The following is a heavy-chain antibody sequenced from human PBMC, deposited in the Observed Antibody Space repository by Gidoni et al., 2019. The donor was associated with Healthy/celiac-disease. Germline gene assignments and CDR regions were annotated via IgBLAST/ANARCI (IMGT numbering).Heavy chain of an antibody. CDR1: GFTFRSYA. D-gene: IGHD2-15*01. Sequence: EVQLLESGGGLVQPGGSLRLSCAASGFTFRSYAMIWVRQAPGKGLEWVSAISGSGGSTYYADYVKGRFTISRDNSKNTLYLQMNSLRAEDTAVYYCAKGMSEVVVAATNRWGQGTLVTVSS. J-gene: IGHJ5*02. CDR3: AKGMSEVVVAATNR. V-gene: IGHV3-23*01. CDR2: ISGSGGST.